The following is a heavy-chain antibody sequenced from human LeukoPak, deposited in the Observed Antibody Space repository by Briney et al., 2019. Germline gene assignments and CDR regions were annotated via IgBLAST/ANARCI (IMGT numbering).Heavy chain of an antibody. CDR1: GFTFSTYS. D-gene: IGHD3-16*02. J-gene: IGHJ4*02. V-gene: IGHV3-21*01. CDR2: ISSNNRYI. CDR3: AGDDHRYDYVWGSYRYPDY. Sequence: GGSLRLSCAASGFTFSTYSMNWVRQAPGKGLEWVSSISSNNRYIYYADSVKGRFTISRDNAKNSLCLQMNSLRDEDTAVYYCAGDDHRYDYVWGSYRYPDYWGQGTLVTVSS.